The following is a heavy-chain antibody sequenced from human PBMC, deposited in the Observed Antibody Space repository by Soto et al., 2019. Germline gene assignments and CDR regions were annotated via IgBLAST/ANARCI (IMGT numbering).Heavy chain of an antibody. V-gene: IGHV3-23*01. CDR1: GFTFSHYS. CDR3: ARSLGDNGSDYYLHY. Sequence: EVQLLESGGDLVQPGGSLRLSCAASGFTFSHYSMSWVRQAPGKGLEWVSGVSGSGASTYYAASVKGRLTISRDNSKNTLSLQMSSLRAEDTAVYYCARSLGDNGSDYYLHYWGQGTLVTVSS. D-gene: IGHD1-20*01. CDR2: VSGSGAST. J-gene: IGHJ4*02.